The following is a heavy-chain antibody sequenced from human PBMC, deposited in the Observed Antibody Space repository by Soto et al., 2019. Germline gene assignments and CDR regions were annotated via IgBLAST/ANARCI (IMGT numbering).Heavy chain of an antibody. D-gene: IGHD3-10*01. CDR1: GGSISSGGYS. CDR2: IYHSGST. V-gene: IGHV4-30-2*01. J-gene: IGHJ6*02. Sequence: QLQLQESGSGLVKPSQTLSLTCAVSGGSISSGGYSWSWIRQPPGKGLEWIGYIYHSGSTYYNPSLKRRVTISVDRSKNQFSLKLRSVTAADTAVYYCARIYGSGRYGMDVWGQGTTVTVSS. CDR3: ARIYGSGRYGMDV.